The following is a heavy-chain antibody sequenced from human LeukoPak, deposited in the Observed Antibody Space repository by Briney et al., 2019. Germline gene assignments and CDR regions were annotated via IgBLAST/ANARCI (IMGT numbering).Heavy chain of an antibody. CDR1: GFTFSLYS. CDR2: IAPDGSTQ. J-gene: IGHJ4*02. Sequence: GGSLRLSCAASGFTFSLYSMTWVRQAPGKGLEWVANIAPDGSTQNYVDSLEGRFTISRDNPKNSLYLQMHSLRAEDAAVYYCARVIGGAIDHWGQGTLVTVSS. CDR3: ARVIGGAIDH. D-gene: IGHD1-26*01. V-gene: IGHV3-7*01.